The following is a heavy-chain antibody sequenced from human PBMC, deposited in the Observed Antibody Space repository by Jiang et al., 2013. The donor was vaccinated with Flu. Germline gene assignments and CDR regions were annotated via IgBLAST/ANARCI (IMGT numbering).Heavy chain of an antibody. V-gene: IGHV4-4*02. CDR3: AMLGDCTNDVCFWDY. D-gene: IGHD2-8*01. CDR2: IYHSGST. Sequence: GPGLVKPSGTLSLTCAVSGGSISRSNWWSWVRQPPGKGLEWIGEIYHSGSTDYNPSLKSRVTISVDKSKNQFSLKLSSVTAADTAVYYCAMLGDCTNDVCFWDYWGQGTLVTVSS. CDR1: GGSISRSNW. J-gene: IGHJ4*02.